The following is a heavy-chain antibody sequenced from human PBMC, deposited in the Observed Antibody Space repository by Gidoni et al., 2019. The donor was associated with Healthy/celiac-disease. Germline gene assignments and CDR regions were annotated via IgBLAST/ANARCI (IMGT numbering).Heavy chain of an antibody. CDR3: ARRSSRYYYGSFDP. V-gene: IGHV4-34*01. CDR1: GVSFSGYY. Sequence: QVQLQQWAAGLSKPSETLSLSCAVYGVSFSGYYWSWIRQPPGKGLEWIGEIYHSGSTNYNPSLKSRVTISVDTSKNQFSLKLSSVTAADTAVYYCARRSSRYYYGSFDPWGQRTLVTVSS. D-gene: IGHD3-10*01. CDR2: IYHSGST. J-gene: IGHJ5*02.